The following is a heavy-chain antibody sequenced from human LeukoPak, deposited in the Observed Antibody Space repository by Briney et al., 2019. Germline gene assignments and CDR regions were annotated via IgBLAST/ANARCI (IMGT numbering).Heavy chain of an antibody. CDR2: INPSGGST. Sequence: ASVKVSCKASGYTFNNYYMKWVRQAPGQRLEWMGIINPSGGSTSYAQKCQGRVTMTRDTSTSTVYMELSSLRSDDTAVYYCARSRDYGDYFDYWGQGTLVTVSS. CDR3: ARSRDYGDYFDY. J-gene: IGHJ4*02. CDR1: GYTFNNYY. D-gene: IGHD4-17*01. V-gene: IGHV1-46*02.